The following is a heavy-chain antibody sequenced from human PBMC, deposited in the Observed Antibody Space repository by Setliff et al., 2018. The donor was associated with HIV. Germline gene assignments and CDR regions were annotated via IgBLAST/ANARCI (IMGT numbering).Heavy chain of an antibody. J-gene: IGHJ4*02. D-gene: IGHD3-16*01. CDR1: GGSITGYY. Sequence: SETLSLTCAVSGGSITGYYWSWIRQPAGKGLEWFGRIYISGSTNYNPSFESRVTMSIDTSKNQFSLKLSSVTAADTAVYYCARGGGTGSFDYWGQGTLVTVSS. CDR2: IYISGST. CDR3: ARGGGTGSFDY. V-gene: IGHV4-4*07.